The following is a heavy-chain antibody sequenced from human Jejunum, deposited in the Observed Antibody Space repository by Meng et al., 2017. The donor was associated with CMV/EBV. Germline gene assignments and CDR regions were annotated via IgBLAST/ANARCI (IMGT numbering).Heavy chain of an antibody. CDR2: IRYHGNNK. CDR1: FSSYG. Sequence: FSSYGMHWVRQATGKGLEWVAFIRYHGNNKDYAHSVKGRLTISRDNSKNTLYLQMNSLRAEDTAVYYCAKDLMMSSLSYYYYYGMDVWGQGTTVTVS. J-gene: IGHJ6*02. CDR3: AKDLMMSSLSYYYYYGMDV. D-gene: IGHD2-2*01. V-gene: IGHV3-30*02.